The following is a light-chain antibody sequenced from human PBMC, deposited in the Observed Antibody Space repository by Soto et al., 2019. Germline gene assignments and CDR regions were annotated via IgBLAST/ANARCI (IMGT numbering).Light chain of an antibody. CDR2: DAS. V-gene: IGKV3-11*01. J-gene: IGKJ4*01. Sequence: EIVLTQSPATLSLSPGERATLSCRASQSISTYLAWYQHKPGQAPRLLIYDASNRATGIPARFNGSGSGTDFTLTISSLEPEDFAVYYCQQRSYWLTFGGGTKVEIE. CDR1: QSISTY. CDR3: QQRSYWLT.